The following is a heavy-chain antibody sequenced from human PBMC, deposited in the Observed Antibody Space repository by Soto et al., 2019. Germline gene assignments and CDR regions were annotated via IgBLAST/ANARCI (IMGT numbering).Heavy chain of an antibody. CDR1: GDSIGTGGYY. D-gene: IGHD3-22*01. CDR3: ATNHDDISGRTPLLFDS. V-gene: IGHV4-31*03. J-gene: IGHJ4*02. CDR2: IHYSGNT. Sequence: QVQLQESGPGLVKPSQTLSLTCTVSGDSIGTGGYYWDRIRQHPGKGPEWIGYIHYSGNTYYNPCLKSRLTISLDTSKNQFSLHLSSVTAADTAVYYCATNHDDISGRTPLLFDSWGQGTLVTVSS.